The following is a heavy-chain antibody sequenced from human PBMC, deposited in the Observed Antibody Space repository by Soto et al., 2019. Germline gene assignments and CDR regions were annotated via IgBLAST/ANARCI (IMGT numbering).Heavy chain of an antibody. D-gene: IGHD3-9*01. Sequence: VGSVRLSCAASGFTFSSYAMSWVRQAPGKGLEWVSAISGSGGSTYYADSVKGRFTISRDNSKNTLYLQMNSLRAEDTAVYYCAKGMKYFGHNWFEPWGQGTLVTVSS. J-gene: IGHJ5*02. V-gene: IGHV3-23*01. CDR3: AKGMKYFGHNWFEP. CDR1: GFTFSSYA. CDR2: ISGSGGST.